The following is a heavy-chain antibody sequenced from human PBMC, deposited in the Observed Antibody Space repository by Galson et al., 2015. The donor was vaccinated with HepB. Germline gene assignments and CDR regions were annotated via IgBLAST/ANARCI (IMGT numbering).Heavy chain of an antibody. CDR2: IIPIFGTA. Sequence: FSSYAISWVRQAPGQGLEWMGGIIPIFGTANYAQKFQGRVTITADESTSTAYMELSSLRSEDTAVYYCARDQHYYDSSGYYPFDYWGQGTLVTVSS. J-gene: IGHJ4*02. V-gene: IGHV1-69*01. CDR3: ARDQHYYDSSGYYPFDY. CDR1: FSSYA. D-gene: IGHD3-22*01.